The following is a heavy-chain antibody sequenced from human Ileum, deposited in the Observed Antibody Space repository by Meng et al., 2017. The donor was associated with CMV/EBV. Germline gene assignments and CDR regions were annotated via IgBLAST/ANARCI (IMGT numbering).Heavy chain of an antibody. V-gene: IGHV3-30*19. Sequence: GESLKISCAASGFTFGEYGMHWVRQAPGKGLEWVTLISYDGSEQYYADSVKGRFTISRDNSKNTLYLQMNSLRPEDTAVYYCATDYYDSGGYHPVEFDYWGQGTLVTVSS. CDR2: ISYDGSEQ. CDR3: ATDYYDSGGYHPVEFDY. D-gene: IGHD3-22*01. J-gene: IGHJ4*02. CDR1: GFTFGEYG.